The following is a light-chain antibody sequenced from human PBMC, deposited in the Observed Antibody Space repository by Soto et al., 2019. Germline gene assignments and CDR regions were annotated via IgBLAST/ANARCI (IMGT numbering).Light chain of an antibody. V-gene: IGKV3-15*01. CDR3: QQRSNWPLT. CDR1: QSVATN. CDR2: GAS. J-gene: IGKJ4*01. Sequence: EAVLTQSPATLSVSPGERATLSCRASQSVATNLAWYQQRPGQAPRLLIYGASKRAIGLPARFSGSGSGTEFTLTITSLQSEDFAVYYCQQRSNWPLTFGGGTKVEIK.